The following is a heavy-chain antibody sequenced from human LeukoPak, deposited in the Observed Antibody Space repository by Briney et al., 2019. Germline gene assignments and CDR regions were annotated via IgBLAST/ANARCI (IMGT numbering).Heavy chain of an antibody. J-gene: IGHJ2*01. D-gene: IGHD4-23*01. V-gene: IGHV3-21*01. CDR1: GFTFSSYS. Sequence: GGSLRLSCAASGFTFSSYSMNWVRQAPGKGLGWVSSISSSSSYIYYADSVKGRFTISRDNAKNSLYLQMNSLRAEDTAVYYCARHGPNDYGGNWDWYFDLWGRGTLVTVSS. CDR2: ISSSSSYI. CDR3: ARHGPNDYGGNWDWYFDL.